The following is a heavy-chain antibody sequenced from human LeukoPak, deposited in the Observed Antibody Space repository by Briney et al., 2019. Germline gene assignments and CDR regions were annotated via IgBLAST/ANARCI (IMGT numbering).Heavy chain of an antibody. D-gene: IGHD1-26*01. J-gene: IGHJ6*02. CDR2: IYSGGST. CDR3: ARDKWELPNYYYYYGMDV. V-gene: IGHV3-66*01. Sequence: GGSLRLSCAASGFTVSSNYMSWVRQAPGKGLEWVSVIYSGGSTYYADSVKGRFTISRDNSKNTLYLQMNSLRAEDTAVYYCARDKWELPNYYYYYGMDVWGQGTMVTVSS. CDR1: GFTVSSNY.